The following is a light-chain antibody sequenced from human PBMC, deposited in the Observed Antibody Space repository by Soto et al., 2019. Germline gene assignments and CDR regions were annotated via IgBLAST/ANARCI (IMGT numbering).Light chain of an antibody. CDR3: QSYDSSLSGLVV. V-gene: IGLV1-40*01. CDR2: GNS. J-gene: IGLJ2*01. Sequence: QSVLTQPPSVSGAPGPRVTISCTGSSSNIGAGYDVHWYQQLPGTAPKLLIYGNSNRPSGVPDRFSGSKSGTSASLAITGLQAEDEADYYCQSYDSSLSGLVVFGGGTQLTVL. CDR1: SSNIGAGYD.